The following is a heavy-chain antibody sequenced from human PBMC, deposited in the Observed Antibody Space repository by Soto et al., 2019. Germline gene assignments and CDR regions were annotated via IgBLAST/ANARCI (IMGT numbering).Heavy chain of an antibody. D-gene: IGHD2-15*01. J-gene: IGHJ4*02. CDR1: GVSFRVYV. CDR2: IKSDGSST. CDR3: VREACSGGRCFHFGPDY. Sequence: PGGSLRLSCAASGVSFRVYVMDWVRQDPGKWLVWVSRIKSDGSSTNYADSVKGRFTISRDNAKNTLYLQMNSLRAEDTAVYYCVREACSGGRCFHFGPDYWGQGTLVTVSS. V-gene: IGHV3-74*01.